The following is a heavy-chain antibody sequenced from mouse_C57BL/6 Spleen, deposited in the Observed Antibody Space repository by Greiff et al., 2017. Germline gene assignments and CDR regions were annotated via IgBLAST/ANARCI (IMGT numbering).Heavy chain of an antibody. V-gene: IGHV5-17*01. D-gene: IGHD1-1*01. J-gene: IGHJ4*01. CDR1: GFTFSDYG. CDR3: ARGYGPAMDY. Sequence: EVQLVESGGGLVKPGGSLKLSCAASGFTFSDYGMHWVRQAPEKGLEWVAYISSGSNTIYYADTVKGRFTISRDNAKNTLFLQMTSLRSEDTAMYYCARGYGPAMDYWGQGTSVTVSS. CDR2: ISSGSNTI.